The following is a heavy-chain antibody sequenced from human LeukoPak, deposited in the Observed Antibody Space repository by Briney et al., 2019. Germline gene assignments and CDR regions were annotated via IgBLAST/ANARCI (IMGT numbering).Heavy chain of an antibody. D-gene: IGHD5-18*01. Sequence: GGSLRPSCATSGFIFNSYSMNWVRQAPGKGLEWVSTIRGSSYIFYADTVKGRFTISKDNAENSVFLQMDSLRAEDTAVYYCVRGGGGYSSTRPAYYFDIRGQGTQVTVSS. CDR1: GFIFNSYS. J-gene: IGHJ4*02. CDR2: IRGSSYI. CDR3: VRGGGGYSSTRPAYYFDI. V-gene: IGHV3-69-1*02.